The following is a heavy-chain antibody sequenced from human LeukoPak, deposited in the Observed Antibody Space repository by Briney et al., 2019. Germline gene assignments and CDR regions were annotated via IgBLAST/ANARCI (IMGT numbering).Heavy chain of an antibody. Sequence: PGRSLRLSCAASGFTFSSYAMSWVRQAPGKGLEWVSAISGSGGSTYYADSVKGRFTISRDNSKNTLYLQMNSLRAEDTAVYYCAKDIHWLGYFDYWGQGTLVTVSS. J-gene: IGHJ4*02. D-gene: IGHD3-9*01. V-gene: IGHV3-23*01. CDR3: AKDIHWLGYFDY. CDR2: ISGSGGST. CDR1: GFTFSSYA.